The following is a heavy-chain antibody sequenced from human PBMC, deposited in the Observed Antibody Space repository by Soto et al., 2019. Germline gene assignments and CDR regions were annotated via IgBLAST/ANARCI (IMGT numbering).Heavy chain of an antibody. D-gene: IGHD3-22*01. CDR3: ARGGPYYDINDYYYQLDP. CDR2: INHSGST. CDR1: GGSFSGYY. Sequence: SETLSLTCAVYGGSFSGYYWSWIRQPPGKGLEWIGEINHSGSTNYNPSLKSRVTISVDTSKNQFSLKLSSVTAADTAVYYCARGGPYYDINDYYYQLDPWGQGTLVTVSS. J-gene: IGHJ5*02. V-gene: IGHV4-34*01.